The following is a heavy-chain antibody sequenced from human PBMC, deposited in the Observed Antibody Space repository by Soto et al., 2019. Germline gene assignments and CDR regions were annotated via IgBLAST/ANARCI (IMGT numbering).Heavy chain of an antibody. CDR3: ARDKPYYYDSSGYYRLYWYFDL. CDR1: GYTFTSYA. Sequence: QVQLVQSGAEVKKPGASVKVSCKASGYTFTSYAMHWVRQAPGQRLEWMGWINAGNGNTKYSQKFQGRVTITRDTSASTAYMELSSLRSEETAVYYCARDKPYYYDSSGYYRLYWYFDLWGRGTLVTVSS. J-gene: IGHJ2*01. V-gene: IGHV1-3*01. D-gene: IGHD3-22*01. CDR2: INAGNGNT.